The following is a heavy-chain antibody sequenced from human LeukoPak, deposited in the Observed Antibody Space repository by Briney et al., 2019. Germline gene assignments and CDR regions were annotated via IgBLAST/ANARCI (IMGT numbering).Heavy chain of an antibody. D-gene: IGHD3-10*01. Sequence: ASVKVSCKASGYTFTGYYMHWVRQAPGQGLEWMGWINPNSGGTNYAQKFQGRVTMTRGTSISTAYMELSRLRSDDTAVYYCARDGPYYYGSGSYSTYYGMGVWGQGTTVTVSS. CDR2: INPNSGGT. CDR3: ARDGPYYYGSGSYSTYYGMGV. J-gene: IGHJ6*02. CDR1: GYTFTGYY. V-gene: IGHV1-2*02.